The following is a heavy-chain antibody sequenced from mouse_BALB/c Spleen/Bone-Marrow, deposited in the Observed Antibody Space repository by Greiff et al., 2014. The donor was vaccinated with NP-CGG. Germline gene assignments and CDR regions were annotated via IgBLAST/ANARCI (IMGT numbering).Heavy chain of an antibody. V-gene: IGHV5-9-1*01. CDR1: RFTFSSYA. CDR3: ASTGHFFDY. D-gene: IGHD4-1*01. J-gene: IGHJ2*01. CDR2: ISSGGNYT. Sequence: EVKLEESGGGLVKPGGSLKLSCAASRFTFSSYAMSWVRQTPEKRLEWVATISSGGNYTYYPDSVKGRFTISRDNAKNTLYLQMSSLRSEDTAMYYCASTGHFFDYWGQGTTLTVSS.